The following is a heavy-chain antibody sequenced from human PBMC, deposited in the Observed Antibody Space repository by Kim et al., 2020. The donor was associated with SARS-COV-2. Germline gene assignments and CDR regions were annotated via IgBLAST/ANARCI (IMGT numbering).Heavy chain of an antibody. J-gene: IGHJ6*02. D-gene: IGHD6-13*01. Sequence: GGSLRLSCAASGFTFSSYSMNWVRQAPGKGLEWVSYISSSSSTIYYADSVKGRFTISRDNAKNSLYLQMNSLRDEDTAVYYCARGGSSWYPAPYGMDVWGQGTTVTVSS. CDR3: ARGGSSWYPAPYGMDV. CDR2: ISSSSSTI. CDR1: GFTFSSYS. V-gene: IGHV3-48*02.